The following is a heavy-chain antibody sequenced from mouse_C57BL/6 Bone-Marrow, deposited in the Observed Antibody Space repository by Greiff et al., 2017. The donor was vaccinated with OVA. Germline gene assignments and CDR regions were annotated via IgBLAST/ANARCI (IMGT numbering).Heavy chain of an antibody. J-gene: IGHJ4*01. D-gene: IGHD5-5*01. CDR3: ATGRDYHYAMDY. CDR2: IDPSDSYT. CDR1: GYTFTSYW. V-gene: IGHV1-69*01. Sequence: QVQLQQPGAELVMPGASVKLSCKASGYTFTSYWMHWVKQRPGQGLEWIGEIDPSDSYTNYNQKFKGKSTLTVDKSSSTAYMQLSSLTSEDSAVYYCATGRDYHYAMDYWGQGTSVTVSS.